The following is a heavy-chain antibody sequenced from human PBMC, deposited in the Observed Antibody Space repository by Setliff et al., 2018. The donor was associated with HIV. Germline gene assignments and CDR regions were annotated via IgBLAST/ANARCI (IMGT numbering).Heavy chain of an antibody. CDR1: GGSISSGGPGYY. CDR2: VYYSGST. D-gene: IGHD3-3*01. Sequence: KASETLSLTCTVSGGSISSGGPGYYWGWVRQAPGGGLEWIGSVYYSGSTYYNPSLKSRVTISLDTPKNQLSLRLTSMTAADTAVYYCARSQPDTIFGVVIFDYWGQGKMVTVSS. CDR3: ARSQPDTIFGVVIFDY. J-gene: IGHJ4*02. V-gene: IGHV4-39*01.